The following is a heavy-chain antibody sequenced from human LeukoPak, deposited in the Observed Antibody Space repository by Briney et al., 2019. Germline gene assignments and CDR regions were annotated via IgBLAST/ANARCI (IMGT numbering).Heavy chain of an antibody. CDR1: GGSLSGYY. J-gene: IGHJ2*01. CDR3: ARLYGAARPYWYFDL. V-gene: IGHV4-34*01. D-gene: IGHD6-6*01. CDR2: INHGGST. Sequence: PSETLSLTCAVYGGSLSGYYWSWIRQPPGKGLEWIGEINHGGSTDYNPSLKSRVTISVDTSKNQFSLKLRSVTAADTAVYYCARLYGAARPYWYFDLWGRGTLVTVSS.